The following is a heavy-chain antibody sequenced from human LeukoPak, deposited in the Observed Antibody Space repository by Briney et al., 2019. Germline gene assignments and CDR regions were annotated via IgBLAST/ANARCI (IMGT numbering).Heavy chain of an antibody. J-gene: IGHJ4*02. D-gene: IGHD3-10*01. CDR3: ATDITALDY. CDR2: INPKNGGT. V-gene: IGHV1-2*02. CDR1: GYNFNDYY. Sequence: ASVKVSCKSSGYNFNDYYLHWVRQAPGQGLEWMGWINPKNGGTYYAEKFKGRVTMTRDTSITTAYMAVSRLISGDTAVYYCATDITALDYWGQGTLVTVSS.